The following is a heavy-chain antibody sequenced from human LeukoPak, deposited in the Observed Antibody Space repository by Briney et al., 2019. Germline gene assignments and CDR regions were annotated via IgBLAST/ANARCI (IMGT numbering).Heavy chain of an antibody. Sequence: GGSLRPSCAASGFTVSSNYMSWVRQAPGKGPEWVSVIYSGGSTYYADSVKGRFTISRDNSKNTLYLQMNSLRAEDTAVYYCARGGHFDYWGQGTLVTVSS. CDR2: IYSGGST. J-gene: IGHJ4*02. CDR3: ARGGHFDY. CDR1: GFTVSSNY. V-gene: IGHV3-53*01.